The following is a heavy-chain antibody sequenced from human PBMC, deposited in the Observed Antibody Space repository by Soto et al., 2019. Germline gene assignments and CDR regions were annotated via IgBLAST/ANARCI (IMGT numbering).Heavy chain of an antibody. D-gene: IGHD3-22*01. V-gene: IGHV4-59*01. CDR1: GGSISSYY. CDR3: ARVTNYYDSSGYHDAFDI. CDR2: IYYSGST. Sequence: QVQLQESGPGLVKPSETLSLTCTVSGGSISSYYWSWIRQPPGKGLEWIGYIYYSGSTIYNPSLKSRVTISVDTSKNQFSLKLSSVTAADTAVYYCARVTNYYDSSGYHDAFDIWGQGTMVTVSS. J-gene: IGHJ3*02.